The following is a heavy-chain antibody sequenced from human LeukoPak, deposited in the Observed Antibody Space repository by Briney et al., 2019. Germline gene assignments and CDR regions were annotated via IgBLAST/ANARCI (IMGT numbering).Heavy chain of an antibody. CDR2: ISGSGGST. CDR3: AKGGVEYYYYYMDV. V-gene: IGHV3-23*01. CDR1: GFTFSSYA. Sequence: GGSLRLSCAASGFTFSSYAMSWVRQAPGKELEWVSAISGSGGSTYYADSVKGRFTISRDNSKNTLYLQMNSLRAEDTAVYYCAKGGVEYYYYYMDVRGKGTTVTVSS. J-gene: IGHJ6*03.